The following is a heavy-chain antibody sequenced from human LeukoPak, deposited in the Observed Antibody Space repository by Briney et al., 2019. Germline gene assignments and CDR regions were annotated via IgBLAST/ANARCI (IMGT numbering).Heavy chain of an antibody. Sequence: PSETLSLTCGVSGGSFSGYFWTWIRQSPGKGLEWMGEINHSGTTIYNPSLKSRVTISVDTSRNQISLKMTSVTAADTAVYYCARGRNWQTFYHYCMDVWGNGTTVTVSS. CDR1: GGSFSGYF. CDR3: ARGRNWQTFYHYCMDV. D-gene: IGHD1-14*01. CDR2: INHSGTT. V-gene: IGHV4-34*01. J-gene: IGHJ6*03.